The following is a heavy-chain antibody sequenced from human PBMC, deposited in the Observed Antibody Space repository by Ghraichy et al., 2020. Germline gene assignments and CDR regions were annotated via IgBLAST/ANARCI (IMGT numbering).Heavy chain of an antibody. J-gene: IGHJ4*02. Sequence: GGSLRLSCAASGFTFSSYSMNWVRQAPGKGLEWVSSISSSSSYIYYADSVKGRFTISRDNAKNSLYLQMNSLRAEDTAVYYCARDLREGYYDSSGLGYWGQGTLVTVSS. CDR2: ISSSSSYI. CDR1: GFTFSSYS. CDR3: ARDLREGYYDSSGLGY. D-gene: IGHD3-22*01. V-gene: IGHV3-21*01.